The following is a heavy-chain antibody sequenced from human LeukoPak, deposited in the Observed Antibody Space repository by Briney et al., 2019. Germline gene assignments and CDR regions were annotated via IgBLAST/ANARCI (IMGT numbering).Heavy chain of an antibody. CDR3: ARVSRGGSESYLNWFDP. CDR1: GFTFDDYG. CDR2: INWNGGST. V-gene: IGHV3-20*01. D-gene: IGHD3-10*01. J-gene: IGHJ5*02. Sequence: AGSLSLSCAASGFTFDDYGMSWIRQAPGKGLEWVSGINWNGGSTGYADSVKGRFTISRDNAKNYLYLQMSSVRAEDTALYHCARVSRGGSESYLNWFDPWGQGTLVTVSS.